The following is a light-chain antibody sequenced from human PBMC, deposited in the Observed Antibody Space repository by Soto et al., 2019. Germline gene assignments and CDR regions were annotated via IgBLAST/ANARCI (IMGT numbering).Light chain of an antibody. CDR3: QQYISSPLT. Sequence: EIVMTQSPATLSVSPGERATLSCRASQAVSSNLAWYQQKPGQAPRLLIYAASTRAAGIPDRFSASGSGTDFTLTISRLEPEDFAVYYCQQYISSPLTFGQGTKVDIK. J-gene: IGKJ1*01. CDR1: QAVSSN. CDR2: AAS. V-gene: IGKV3-15*01.